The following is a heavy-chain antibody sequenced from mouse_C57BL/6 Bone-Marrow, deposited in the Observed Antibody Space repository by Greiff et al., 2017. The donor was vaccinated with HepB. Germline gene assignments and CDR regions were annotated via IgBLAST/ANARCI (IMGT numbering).Heavy chain of an antibody. J-gene: IGHJ3*01. Sequence: QVQLQQPGAELVKPGASAKLSCKASGYTFTSYWMHWVKQRPGQGLEWIGMIHPNSGSTNYNEKFKSKATLTVDKSSSTAYMQLSSLTSEDSAVYYCARGGGITTVVKAYWGQGTLVTVSA. D-gene: IGHD1-1*01. CDR3: ARGGGITTVVKAY. CDR2: IHPNSGST. V-gene: IGHV1-64*01. CDR1: GYTFTSYW.